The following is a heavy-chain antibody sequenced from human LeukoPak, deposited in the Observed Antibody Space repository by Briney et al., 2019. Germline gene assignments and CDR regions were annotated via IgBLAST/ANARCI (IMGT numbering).Heavy chain of an antibody. V-gene: IGHV3-48*01. J-gene: IGHJ3*01. CDR3: ARDTHYYGSGSPAFDL. CDR1: GFTFSSYE. CDR2: ISFSSATI. Sequence: GGSLRLSCAASGFTFSSYEMNWVRQAPGKGLEWVSYISFSSATIHYADSVKGRFTISRDNAKNSLYLQLNSLRAEDTALYYCARDTHYYGSGSPAFDLWGRGTMVTVSS. D-gene: IGHD3-10*01.